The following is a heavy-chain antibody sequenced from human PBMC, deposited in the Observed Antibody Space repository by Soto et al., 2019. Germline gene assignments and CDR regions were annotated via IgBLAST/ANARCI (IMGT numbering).Heavy chain of an antibody. Sequence: GGSLRLSCAASGFTFSTYNMNWVRQAPGKGLEWVSYISSSSNTIYYADSVKGRFSISRDNAKNSLHLQMNSLRDEDTAVYYCARGFCSGSSCREVYYFYFYMDVWGKGTTVTVSS. J-gene: IGHJ6*03. CDR3: ARGFCSGSSCREVYYFYFYMDV. V-gene: IGHV3-48*02. D-gene: IGHD2-2*01. CDR1: GFTFSTYN. CDR2: ISSSSNTI.